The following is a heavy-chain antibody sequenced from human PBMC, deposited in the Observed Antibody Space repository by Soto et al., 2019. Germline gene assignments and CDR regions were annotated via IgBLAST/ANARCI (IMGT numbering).Heavy chain of an antibody. D-gene: IGHD3-3*01. Sequence: SLRLSCAASGFTFGGSAMHCVRQASGKGLEWVGRIRSKANSYATAYAASVKGRFTISRDDSKNTAYLQMNSLKTEDTAVYYCTRHYDFWSGPTPPEYYYYYMDVWGKGTTVTVSS. J-gene: IGHJ6*03. CDR1: GFTFGGSA. V-gene: IGHV3-73*01. CDR3: TRHYDFWSGPTPPEYYYYYMDV. CDR2: IRSKANSYAT.